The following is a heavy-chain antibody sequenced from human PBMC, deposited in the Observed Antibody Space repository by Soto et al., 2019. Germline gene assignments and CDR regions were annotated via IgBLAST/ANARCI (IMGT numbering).Heavy chain of an antibody. CDR3: ASDQDSGYVIKLLHCYNMDV. CDR1: GGTFSSYA. D-gene: IGHD5-12*01. CDR2: IIPIFGTA. J-gene: IGHJ6*02. Sequence: QVQLVQSGAEVKKPGSSVKVSCKASGGTFSSYAISWVRQAPGQGLEWMGGIIPIFGTANYAQKFQGRVKMTANETTSTAYMELGSMRSEGTAVYYCASDQDSGYVIKLLHCYNMDVWGQGTTVTVSS. V-gene: IGHV1-69*12.